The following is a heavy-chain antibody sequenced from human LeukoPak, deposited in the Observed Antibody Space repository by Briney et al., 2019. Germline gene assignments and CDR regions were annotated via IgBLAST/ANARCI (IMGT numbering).Heavy chain of an antibody. V-gene: IGHV1-18*01. CDR2: ISAYNGNT. D-gene: IGHD3-22*01. CDR1: GYTFTSYG. Sequence: GASVKVSCKASGYTFTSYGISWVRQAPGQGLEWMGWISAYNGNTNYAQKLQGRVSMTTYTSTSTDYMELRSLRSDDTAVYYCARYAAYDGYDYWGQGTLVTVSS. CDR3: ARYAAYDGYDY. J-gene: IGHJ4*02.